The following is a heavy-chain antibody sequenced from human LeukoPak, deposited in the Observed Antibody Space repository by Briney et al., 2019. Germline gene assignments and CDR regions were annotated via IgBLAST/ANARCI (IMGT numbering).Heavy chain of an antibody. Sequence: PSETLSLTCTASGGSISSYYWSWIRQPAGKGLEWIGRIYTSGSTNYNPSLKSRVTMSVDTSKNQFSLKLSSVTAADTAVYYCARTVLSYSRHHAFDIWGQGTMVTVSS. D-gene: IGHD1-26*01. J-gene: IGHJ3*02. CDR1: GGSISSYY. CDR2: IYTSGST. V-gene: IGHV4-4*07. CDR3: ARTVLSYSRHHAFDI.